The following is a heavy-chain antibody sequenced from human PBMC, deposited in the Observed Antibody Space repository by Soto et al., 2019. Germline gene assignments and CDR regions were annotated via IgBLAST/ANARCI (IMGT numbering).Heavy chain of an antibody. D-gene: IGHD6-6*01. Sequence: GGSLSLSCAASGFPFDDYCMSWVRQAPGKGLEWVSGINWNGGSTGYADSVKGRFTISRDNAKNSLYLQMNSLRAEDTAIYYCAREPGEYRSLFRGGMDAWGQGTTVTVSS. CDR1: GFPFDDYC. CDR2: INWNGGST. V-gene: IGHV3-20*04. J-gene: IGHJ6*02. CDR3: AREPGEYRSLFRGGMDA.